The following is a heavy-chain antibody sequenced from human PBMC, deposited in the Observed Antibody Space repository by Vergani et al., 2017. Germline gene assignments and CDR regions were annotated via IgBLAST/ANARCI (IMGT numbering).Heavy chain of an antibody. D-gene: IGHD1-1*01. J-gene: IGHJ6*02. Sequence: EVQLVQSGAEVKKPGESLRISCKGSGYSFTSYWISWVRQMPGKGLEWMGRIDPSDSYTNYSPSFQGHVTISADKSISTAYLQWSSLKASDTAMYYCARHFGLTGKLDTQGYDVWGQGTTVTVSS. V-gene: IGHV5-10-1*03. CDR2: IDPSDSYT. CDR3: ARHFGLTGKLDTQGYDV. CDR1: GYSFTSYW.